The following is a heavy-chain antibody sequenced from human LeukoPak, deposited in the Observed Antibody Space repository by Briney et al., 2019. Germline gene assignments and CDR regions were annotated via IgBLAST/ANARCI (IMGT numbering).Heavy chain of an antibody. D-gene: IGHD6-13*01. CDR3: ARVSSSSWWALDY. V-gene: IGHV3-48*04. Sequence: GGSLRLSCAASGFTFSSYSMNWVRQAPGKGLEWVSYISSSSSTIYYADSVKGRFTISRDNAKNSLYLQMNSLRAEDTAVYYCARVSSSSWWALDYWGQGTLVTVSS. CDR2: ISSSSSTI. CDR1: GFTFSSYS. J-gene: IGHJ4*02.